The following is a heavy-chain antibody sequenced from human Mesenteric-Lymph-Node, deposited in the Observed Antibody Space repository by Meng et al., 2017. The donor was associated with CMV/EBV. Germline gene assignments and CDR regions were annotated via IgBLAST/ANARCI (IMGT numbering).Heavy chain of an antibody. CDR3: ARDHLTLVTEAGLGYLRLDP. CDR2: IYYNGYT. V-gene: IGHV4-39*07. CDR1: GGSISDSNYH. Sequence: SETLSLTCTVSGGSISDSNYHWGWIRQPPGKGLEWIGFIYYNGYTYYRPSLKTRLTMSVDTSKNQFSLRLSSVTAADTAVYYCARDHLTLVTEAGLGYLRLDPWGQGTRVTVSS. J-gene: IGHJ5*01. D-gene: IGHD3-16*01.